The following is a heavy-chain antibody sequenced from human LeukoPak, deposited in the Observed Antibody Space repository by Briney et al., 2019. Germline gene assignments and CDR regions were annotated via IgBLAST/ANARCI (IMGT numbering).Heavy chain of an antibody. CDR1: GGSFSGYY. Sequence: SETLSLTCAVYGGSFSGYYWSWIRQPPGKGLEWIGEINHSGSTNYSPSLKSRVTISVDTSKNQFSLKLSSVTAADTAVYYCARQNYYGSGSYRRTWFDPWGQGTLVTVSS. V-gene: IGHV4-34*01. J-gene: IGHJ5*02. D-gene: IGHD3-10*01. CDR2: INHSGST. CDR3: ARQNYYGSGSYRRTWFDP.